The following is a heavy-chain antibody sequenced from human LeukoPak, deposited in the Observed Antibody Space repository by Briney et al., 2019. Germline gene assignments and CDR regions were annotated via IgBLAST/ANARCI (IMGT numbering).Heavy chain of an antibody. Sequence: GGSLRLSCAASGFTFSSYAMSWVRQAPGKGLEWVSAISGSGGSTYYADSVEGRFTISRDNSKNTLYLQMNSLRAEDTAVYYCAKARHYYDSSGYPAYFDYWGQGTLVTVSS. CDR2: ISGSGGST. J-gene: IGHJ4*02. D-gene: IGHD3-22*01. CDR3: AKARHYYDSSGYPAYFDY. V-gene: IGHV3-23*01. CDR1: GFTFSSYA.